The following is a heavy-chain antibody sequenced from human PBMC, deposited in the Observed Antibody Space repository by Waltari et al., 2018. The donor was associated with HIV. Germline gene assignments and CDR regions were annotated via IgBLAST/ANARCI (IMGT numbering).Heavy chain of an antibody. D-gene: IGHD6-19*01. J-gene: IGHJ4*02. CDR3: ARGGEALALDY. CDR2: IWYDGSNK. Sequence: QVQLVESGGGVVQPGRSLSLSWAASGFTFSNFGRYWVRQAPGKGLEWVALIWYDGSNKYYADSVKGRFTISRDNSKNTLYLQMNSLRAEDTAVYYCARGGEALALDYWGQGTLVTVSS. V-gene: IGHV3-33*01. CDR1: GFTFSNFG.